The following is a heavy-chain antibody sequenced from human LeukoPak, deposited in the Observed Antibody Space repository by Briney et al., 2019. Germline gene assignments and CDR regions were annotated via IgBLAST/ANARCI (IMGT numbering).Heavy chain of an antibody. J-gene: IGHJ4*02. CDR2: ISTDGSTT. Sequence: GGSLRLSCAASGFTFSSYWMHWVRQAPGKGLVWVSRISTDGSTTGYADSEKGRFTISRDNAKNTLYLQMNSLRAEDTAVYYCTRDRTTVTLFDYWGQGILVTVSP. D-gene: IGHD4-17*01. CDR1: GFTFSSYW. V-gene: IGHV3-74*01. CDR3: TRDRTTVTLFDY.